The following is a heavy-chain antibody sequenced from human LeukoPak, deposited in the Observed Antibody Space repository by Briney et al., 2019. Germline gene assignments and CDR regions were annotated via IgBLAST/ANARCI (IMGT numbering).Heavy chain of an antibody. J-gene: IGHJ6*02. CDR1: GFTFSRYG. D-gene: IGHD3-22*01. CDR2: IVSNGDST. V-gene: IGHV3-64D*09. CDR3: VNPGWYYDSSGYSYYYDMDV. Sequence: PGGTLRLSCSASGFTFSRYGMHWGRQAPGKGLEYVSAIVSNGDSTYYADSVKGRFTISRDNAKNTLYLQMSSLRPDDTAVYYCVNPGWYYDSSGYSYYYDMDVWGQGSTASVSS.